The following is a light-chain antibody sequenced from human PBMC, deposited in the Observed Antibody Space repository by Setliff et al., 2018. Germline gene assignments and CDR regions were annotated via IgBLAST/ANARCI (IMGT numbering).Light chain of an antibody. CDR1: SSNIRAGYD. Sequence: QSVLTQPPSVSGAPGQRVTIPCTGSSSNIRAGYDVHWYQQLPGTAPKLLIYGNSNRPSGVPDRFSGSKSGTSASLAITGLQAEDEADYYCQSYDSSLSGYVFGTGTKVTV. CDR2: GNS. CDR3: QSYDSSLSGYV. J-gene: IGLJ1*01. V-gene: IGLV1-40*01.